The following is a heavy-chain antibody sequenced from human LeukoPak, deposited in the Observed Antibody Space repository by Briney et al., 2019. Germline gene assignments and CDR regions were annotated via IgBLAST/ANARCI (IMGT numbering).Heavy chain of an antibody. CDR3: ARGLDSSSWYVPTFGY. CDR1: GYTFTGYY. D-gene: IGHD6-13*01. J-gene: IGHJ4*02. Sequence: ASVKVSCKASGYTFTGYYMHWVRQAPGQGLEWMGWINPNSGGTNYAQKFQGRVTMTRDTSISTAYMELSRLRSDDTAVYYCARGLDSSSWYVPTFGYWGQGTLVTVSS. V-gene: IGHV1-2*02. CDR2: INPNSGGT.